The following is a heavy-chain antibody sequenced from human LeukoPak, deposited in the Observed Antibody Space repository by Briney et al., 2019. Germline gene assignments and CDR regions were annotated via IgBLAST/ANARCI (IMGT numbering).Heavy chain of an antibody. J-gene: IGHJ4*02. Sequence: GGSLRLSCAASGFTFSSYSMNWVRQAPGKGLEWVSSISSSSSYIYYADSVKGRFTISRDNAKNSLYLQINSLRAEDTAVYYCARDAGGVWGSYFDYWGQGTLVTVSS. CDR2: ISSSSSYI. V-gene: IGHV3-21*01. CDR3: ARDAGGVWGSYFDY. D-gene: IGHD3-16*01. CDR1: GFTFSSYS.